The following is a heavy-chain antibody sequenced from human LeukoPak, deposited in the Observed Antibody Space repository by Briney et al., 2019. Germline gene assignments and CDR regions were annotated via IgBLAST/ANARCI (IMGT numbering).Heavy chain of an antibody. CDR3: ARDFTGGSFDY. CDR2: MYYSGST. Sequence: SETLSLTCTVSGGSINSYYWSWIRQPPGKGLEWIGCMYYSGSTNYSPSLKSRVTISLDTSKNQFSLKLRSVTAADTAVYYCARDFTGGSFDYWGQGTLVTVSS. J-gene: IGHJ4*02. CDR1: GGSINSYY. V-gene: IGHV4-59*01. D-gene: IGHD2-8*02.